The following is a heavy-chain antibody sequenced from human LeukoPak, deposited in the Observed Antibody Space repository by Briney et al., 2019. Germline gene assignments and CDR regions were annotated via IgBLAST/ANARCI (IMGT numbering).Heavy chain of an antibody. D-gene: IGHD1-26*01. V-gene: IGHV1-18*01. CDR2: ISGSTSNT. CDR3: ARGSISGRSGFDY. Sequence: ASVKVSCKASGYTFTNYDISWVRQALGQGLEWMGWISGSTSNTNYAQKFRGRVAVTTDTSTTTAYMELRSLRSDDTAVYYCARGSISGRSGFDYWGQGTLVTVSS. CDR1: GYTFTNYD. J-gene: IGHJ4*02.